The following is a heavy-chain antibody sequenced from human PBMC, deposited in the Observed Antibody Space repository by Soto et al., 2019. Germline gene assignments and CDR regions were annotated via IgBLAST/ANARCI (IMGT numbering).Heavy chain of an antibody. V-gene: IGHV3-30*18. CDR1: GFTFSSYG. CDR3: AKGGYGYYYGMDV. Sequence: GGSLRLSCAASGFTFSSYGMHWVRQAPGKGLEWVAVISYDGSNKYYADSVKGRFTISRDNSKNTLYLQMNSLRAEDTAVYYCAKGGYGYYYGMDVWGQGTTVTVSS. CDR2: ISYDGSNK. J-gene: IGHJ6*02. D-gene: IGHD2-15*01.